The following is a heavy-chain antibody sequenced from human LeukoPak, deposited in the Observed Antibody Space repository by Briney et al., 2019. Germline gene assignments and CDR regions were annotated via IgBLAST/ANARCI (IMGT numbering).Heavy chain of an antibody. CDR3: ARGTTYYDFRSGHGDN. V-gene: IGHV1-18*01. D-gene: IGHD3-3*01. Sequence: ASVKVSCKASGYTFTSYGISWVRQAPGQGLEWMGWISAYNGNTNYAQKLQGGVTMTTDTSTSTAYMELRSLRSDDTAVYYCARGTTYYDFRSGHGDNWGQGTLVTVSS. CDR1: GYTFTSYG. J-gene: IGHJ4*02. CDR2: ISAYNGNT.